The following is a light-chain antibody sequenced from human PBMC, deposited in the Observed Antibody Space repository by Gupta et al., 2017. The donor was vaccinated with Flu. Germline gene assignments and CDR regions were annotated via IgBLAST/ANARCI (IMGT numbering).Light chain of an antibody. V-gene: IGKV4-1*01. Sequence: SPGERTTRTGKARQSVLYSSNNKSYLAWYQKKPGQSPTRVSYWASNRASGVPDRFSGSGSGTEFTLTISSLEAEEVAVDYCHHCYKRPPTFGGGTNVDIK. CDR2: WAS. CDR1: QSVLYSSNNKSY. J-gene: IGKJ4*01. CDR3: HHCYKRPPT.